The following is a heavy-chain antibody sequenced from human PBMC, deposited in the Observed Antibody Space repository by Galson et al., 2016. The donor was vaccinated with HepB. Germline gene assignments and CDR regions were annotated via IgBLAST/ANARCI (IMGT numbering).Heavy chain of an antibody. CDR1: GYTFTDYY. CDR2: FDPEDGET. J-gene: IGHJ4*02. CDR3: ATGPVSFDY. Sequence: SVKDSCKASGYTFTDYYIHWVRQAPGKGLEWMGGFDPEDGETIYAQKFQGRVTMTEDTSTDTAYMELSSLRSEDTAVYYCATGPVSFDYWGQGILVTVSS. V-gene: IGHV1-24*01.